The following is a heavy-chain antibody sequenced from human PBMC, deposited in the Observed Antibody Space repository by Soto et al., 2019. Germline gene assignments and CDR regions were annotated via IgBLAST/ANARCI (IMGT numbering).Heavy chain of an antibody. CDR1: GYTFTSYA. CDR3: ARGYCSSTSCYLQFVS. CDR2: INAGNGNT. V-gene: IGHV1-3*01. J-gene: IGHJ5*01. D-gene: IGHD2-2*01. Sequence: ASVKVSCKASGYTFTSYAMHWVRQAPGQRLEWMGWINAGNGNTKYSQKFQGRVTITRDTSASTAYMELSSLRSEDTAVYYCARGYCSSTSCYLQFVSWCQGTLVTVSS.